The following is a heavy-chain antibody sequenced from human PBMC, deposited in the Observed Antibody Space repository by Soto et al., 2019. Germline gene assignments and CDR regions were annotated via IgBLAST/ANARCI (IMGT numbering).Heavy chain of an antibody. CDR1: GFTFSSYA. Sequence: EVQLLESGGGLVQPGGSLTLSCATSGFTFSSYAMVWVRQAAEKGLEWVASINNGDTAYYADSVKGGFTISRGNTENTLYLQMNCLRADDTALDFCAKSRVFIGAIVTLLDSWGQGTQVTVSS. D-gene: IGHD3-16*02. J-gene: IGHJ4*02. V-gene: IGHV3-23*01. CDR3: AKSRVFIGAIVTLLDS. CDR2: INNGDTA.